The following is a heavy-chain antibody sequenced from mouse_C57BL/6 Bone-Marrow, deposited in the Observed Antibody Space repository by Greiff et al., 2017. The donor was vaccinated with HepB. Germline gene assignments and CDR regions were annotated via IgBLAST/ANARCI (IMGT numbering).Heavy chain of an antibody. V-gene: IGHV1-81*01. CDR2: IYPRSGNT. Sequence: QVQLQQSGAELARPGASVKLSCKASGYTFTSYGISWVKQRTGQGLEWIGEIYPRSGNTYYNEKFKGKATLTADKSSSTAYMELRSLTSEDSAVYFCARSDYDLYYFDYWGQGTTLTVSS. CDR3: ARSDYDLYYFDY. D-gene: IGHD2-4*01. J-gene: IGHJ2*01. CDR1: GYTFTSYG.